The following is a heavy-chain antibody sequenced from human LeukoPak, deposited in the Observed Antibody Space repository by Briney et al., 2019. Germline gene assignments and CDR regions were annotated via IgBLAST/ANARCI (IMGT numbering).Heavy chain of an antibody. J-gene: IGHJ4*02. V-gene: IGHV3-21*01. CDR2: ISSSSSYI. D-gene: IGHD2/OR15-2a*01. CDR3: ARGPNMNGDY. Sequence: PGGSLRLSCAASGFTFSSYSMNWVRQAPGKGLEWVSSISSSSSYICYADSVKGRFTISRDNAKNSLYLQMNGLRAEDTAVYYCARGPNMNGDYWGQGTLVTVSS. CDR1: GFTFSSYS.